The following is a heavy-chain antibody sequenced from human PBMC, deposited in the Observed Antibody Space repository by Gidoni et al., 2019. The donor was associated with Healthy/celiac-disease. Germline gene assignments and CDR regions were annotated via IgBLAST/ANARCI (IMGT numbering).Heavy chain of an antibody. CDR2: IKQDGSEK. V-gene: IGHV3-7*03. D-gene: IGHD2-15*01. Sequence: EVQLVESGGGLVQPGGSLRLSCAASGFTFSSYWMSWVRQAPGKGLEWVANIKQDGSEKYYVDAVKGRFTTSRDNAKNSLYLQMNSLRAEDTAVYYCARVQGGVDGLDAFDIWGQGTMVTVSS. J-gene: IGHJ3*02. CDR1: GFTFSSYW. CDR3: ARVQGGVDGLDAFDI.